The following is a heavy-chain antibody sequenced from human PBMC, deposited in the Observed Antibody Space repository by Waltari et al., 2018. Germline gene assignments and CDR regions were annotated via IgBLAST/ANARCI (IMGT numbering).Heavy chain of an antibody. D-gene: IGHD3-9*01. CDR3: ATSYYGILTGYSTPWY. CDR2: ISGSGGST. J-gene: IGHJ4*02. Sequence: EVQLVESGGGLVQPGGSLRLSCAASGFTFNIYAMSWVRQAPGKGLEWVSAISGSGGSTYYADSVKGRFTISRDNSKNTLYLQMNSLRAEDTAVYYCATSYYGILTGYSTPWYWGQGTLVTVSS. V-gene: IGHV3-23*04. CDR1: GFTFNIYA.